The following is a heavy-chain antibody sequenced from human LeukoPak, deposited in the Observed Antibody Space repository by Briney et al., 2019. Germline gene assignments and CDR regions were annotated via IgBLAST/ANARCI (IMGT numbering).Heavy chain of an antibody. CDR2: ISHDGSNK. Sequence: PGGSLRLSCAASGSTFNNYGMHWVRQAPGKGLEWVAVISHDGSNKYYADSVKGRFTISRDNSKNTLYLQMDSLRVEDTAVYYCAKWLYSGKYWTGKDYFDYWGQGTLVTVSS. CDR1: GSTFNNYG. CDR3: AKWLYSGKYWTGKDYFDY. D-gene: IGHD1-26*01. J-gene: IGHJ4*02. V-gene: IGHV3-30*18.